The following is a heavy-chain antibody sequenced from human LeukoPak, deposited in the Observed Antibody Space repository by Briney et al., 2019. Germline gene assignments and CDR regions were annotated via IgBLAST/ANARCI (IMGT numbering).Heavy chain of an antibody. CDR2: IYPNTGGT. V-gene: IGHV1-2*06. Sequence: GASVKVSCNTSGYSFTNYHMHWVRLAPGQGLEWMGHIYPNTGGTSYAQRFQGRVTTTSDTSVSTVYMELSSLISDDTAAYYCARENWYYDYWGQGTLVTVSS. D-gene: IGHD1-7*01. CDR3: ARENWYYDY. J-gene: IGHJ4*02. CDR1: GYSFTNYH.